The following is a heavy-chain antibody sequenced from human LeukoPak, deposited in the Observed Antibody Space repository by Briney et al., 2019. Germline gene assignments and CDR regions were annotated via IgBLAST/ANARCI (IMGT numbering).Heavy chain of an antibody. CDR1: GFTFSSYW. Sequence: GGSLRLSCAASGFTFSSYWMSWVRQAPGKGLEWVANIKQDGSEKYYVDSVKGRFTISRDNSKNSLYLQMNSLRAEDTALYYCAKNGYYYYYMDVWGKGTTVTVSS. CDR2: IKQDGSEK. J-gene: IGHJ6*03. D-gene: IGHD2-8*01. V-gene: IGHV3-7*03. CDR3: AKNGYYYYYMDV.